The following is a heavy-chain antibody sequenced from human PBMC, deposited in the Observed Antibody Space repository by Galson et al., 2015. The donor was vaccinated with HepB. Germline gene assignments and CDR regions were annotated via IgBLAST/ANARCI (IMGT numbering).Heavy chain of an antibody. Sequence: SVKVSCKASGYTFTSYYMHWVRQAPGQGLEWMGIINPSGGSTSYAQKFQGRVTMTRDTSTSTVYMELSSLRSEDTAVYYCARPRTLMVYAIQKGAFDIWGQGTMVTVSS. V-gene: IGHV1-46*01. CDR2: INPSGGST. CDR3: ARPRTLMVYAIQKGAFDI. J-gene: IGHJ3*02. CDR1: GYTFTSYY. D-gene: IGHD2-8*01.